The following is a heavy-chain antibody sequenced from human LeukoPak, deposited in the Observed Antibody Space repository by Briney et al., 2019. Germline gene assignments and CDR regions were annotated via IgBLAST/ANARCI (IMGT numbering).Heavy chain of an antibody. CDR3: AKDRRIAVAGPLDY. Sequence: GGSLRLSCAASGFTFSRYGMHWVRQAPGKGLGWVAVISTDGSEIYYGDSVKGRFTISRDNSKNTLYLQVNSLRAEDTAVYYCAKDRRIAVAGPLDYWGQGTPVTVSS. J-gene: IGHJ4*02. V-gene: IGHV3-30*18. CDR1: GFTFSRYG. D-gene: IGHD6-19*01. CDR2: ISTDGSEI.